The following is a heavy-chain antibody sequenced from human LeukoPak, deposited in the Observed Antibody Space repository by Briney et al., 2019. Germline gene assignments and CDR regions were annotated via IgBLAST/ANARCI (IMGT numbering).Heavy chain of an antibody. Sequence: PGGSPRLSCAASGVIFSNYDMHWVRQAAGKGLEWVSGIGTAGDTYYPGPVKGRFTISRENAKNSLYLHMNSLSAGDTAMYYCASSPAYSSSWYAIDTWGQGTLVTVSS. CDR3: ASSPAYSSSWYAIDT. V-gene: IGHV3-13*01. CDR1: GVIFSNYD. D-gene: IGHD6-13*01. CDR2: IGTAGDT. J-gene: IGHJ5*02.